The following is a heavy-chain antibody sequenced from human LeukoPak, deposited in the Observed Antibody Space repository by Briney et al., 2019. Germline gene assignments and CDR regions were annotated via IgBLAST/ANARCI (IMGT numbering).Heavy chain of an antibody. J-gene: IGHJ1*01. D-gene: IGHD3-10*01. Sequence: APVKVSCKASGGTFSSYAISWVRQAPGQGLEWMGGIIPIFGTANYAQKFQGRVTITADKSTSTAYMELSSLRSEDTAVYYCARAPAYGSGSYEYFQHWGQGTLVTVSS. V-gene: IGHV1-69*06. CDR1: GGTFSSYA. CDR3: ARAPAYGSGSYEYFQH. CDR2: IIPIFGTA.